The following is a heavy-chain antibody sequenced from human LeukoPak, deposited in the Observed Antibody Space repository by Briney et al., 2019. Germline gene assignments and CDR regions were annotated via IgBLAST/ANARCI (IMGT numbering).Heavy chain of an antibody. CDR2: ISYDGSNK. CDR1: GFTFSSYA. V-gene: IGHV3-30-3*01. D-gene: IGHD5-12*01. CDR3: ARGGHYSGYAHFDY. J-gene: IGHJ4*02. Sequence: GRSLRLSCAASGFTFSSYAMHWVRQAPGQGLEWVAVISYDGSNKYYADSVKGRFTISRDNSKNTLYLQMNSLRADDTAVYYCARGGHYSGYAHFDYWGQGTLVTVSS.